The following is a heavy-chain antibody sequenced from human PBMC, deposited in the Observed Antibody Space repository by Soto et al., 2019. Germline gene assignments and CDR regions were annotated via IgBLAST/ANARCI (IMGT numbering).Heavy chain of an antibody. CDR2: VNPNNGNT. D-gene: IGHD3-10*01. CDR1: GYTFTSYG. CDR3: AREEGFRITMDRGRWFDP. V-gene: IGHV1-18*04. J-gene: IGHJ5*02. Sequence: GASVKVSCKASGYTFTSYGISWVRQAPGQGLEWMGWVNPNNGNTNYAQKLQGRVTMTRDRSITTVHMELSRLRSDDTAVYYCAREEGFRITMDRGRWFDPWGQGTLVTVSS.